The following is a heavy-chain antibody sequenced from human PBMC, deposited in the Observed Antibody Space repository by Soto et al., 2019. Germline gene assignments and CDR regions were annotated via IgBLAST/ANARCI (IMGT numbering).Heavy chain of an antibody. CDR1: GGSISSGGYS. D-gene: IGHD3-22*01. Sequence: PSETLSLTCAVSGGSISSGGYSWSWIRQPPGKGLEWIGYIYHSGSTYYNPSLKSRVTISVDRSKNQFSLKLSSVTAADTAVYYCASNYYDSSGYYDYWGQGTLVTAPQ. CDR2: IYHSGST. J-gene: IGHJ4*02. CDR3: ASNYYDSSGYYDY. V-gene: IGHV4-30-2*01.